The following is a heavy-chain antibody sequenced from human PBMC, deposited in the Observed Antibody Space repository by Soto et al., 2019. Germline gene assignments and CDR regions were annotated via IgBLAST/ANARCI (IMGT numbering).Heavy chain of an antibody. D-gene: IGHD5-12*01. CDR2: INAGNGNT. CDR1: GYSFSDYY. CDR3: ARWVATIVNVDY. Sequence: ASVKGSCKASGYSFSDYYIHWVRQAPGQRLEWMGWINAGNGNTKYSQKFQGRVTITRDTSASTAYMELSSLRSEDTAVYYCARWVATIVNVDYWGQGTLVTVSS. J-gene: IGHJ4*02. V-gene: IGHV1-3*01.